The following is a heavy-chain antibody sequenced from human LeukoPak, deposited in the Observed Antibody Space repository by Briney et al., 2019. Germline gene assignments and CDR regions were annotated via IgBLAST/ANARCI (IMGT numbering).Heavy chain of an antibody. J-gene: IGHJ4*02. CDR1: GGSLSSSGYY. D-gene: IGHD7-27*01. CDR3: ARIRGANWGFIDY. Sequence: SETLSLTCXVSGGSLSSSGYYWGWIRQPPGKGLEWIGNMYYSGGTYYNPSLKSRVTISVDTPKNQFSLKLSSVTAADTAVYYCARIRGANWGFIDYWGQGTLVTVSA. CDR2: MYYSGGT. V-gene: IGHV4-39*01.